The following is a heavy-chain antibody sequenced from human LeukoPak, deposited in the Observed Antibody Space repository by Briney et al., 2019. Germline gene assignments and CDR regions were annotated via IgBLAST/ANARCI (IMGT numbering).Heavy chain of an antibody. V-gene: IGHV3-23*01. CDR1: GFTFSSYG. CDR2: ISGSGGST. J-gene: IGHJ4*02. Sequence: GGSLRLSCAASGFTFSSYGMSWVRQAPGKGLEWVSAISGSGGSTYYADSVKGRFAISRDNSKNTLYLQMNNLRAEDTAVYYCAKLISPYDYWGQGTLVLVSS. CDR3: AKLISPYDY.